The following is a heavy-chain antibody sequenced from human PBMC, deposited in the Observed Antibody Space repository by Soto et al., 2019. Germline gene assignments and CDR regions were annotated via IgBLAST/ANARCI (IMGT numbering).Heavy chain of an antibody. V-gene: IGHV3-30*18. CDR2: ISYDGSNK. Sequence: GGSLRLSCAASGFTFSSYGMHWVRQAPGKGLEWVAVISYDGSNKYYADSVKGRFTISRDNSKNTLYLQMNSLRAEDTAVYYCAKDRSGYQSAAPSMDVWGQGTTVTVSS. CDR1: GFTFSSYG. CDR3: AKDRSGYQSAAPSMDV. D-gene: IGHD2-2*01. J-gene: IGHJ6*02.